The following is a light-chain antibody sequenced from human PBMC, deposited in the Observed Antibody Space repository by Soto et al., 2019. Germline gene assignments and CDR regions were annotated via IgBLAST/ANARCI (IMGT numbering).Light chain of an antibody. J-gene: IGKJ5*01. V-gene: IGKV3-11*01. CDR1: QSVSSN. Sequence: EKGMTQSPGTLSVCPGERATLSCRASQSVSSNLAWYQQKPGQAPRLLIYDASNRATGIPARFSGSGSGTDFTLTISSLEPEDFAVYYCQQRSNWPITFGQGTRLEIK. CDR3: QQRSNWPIT. CDR2: DAS.